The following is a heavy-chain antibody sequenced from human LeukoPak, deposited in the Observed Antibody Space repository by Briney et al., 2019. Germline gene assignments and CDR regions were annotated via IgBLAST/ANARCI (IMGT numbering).Heavy chain of an antibody. CDR2: ICYSGST. V-gene: IGHV4-39*07. CDR3: ARDQVNCSGGSCYYFDY. J-gene: IGHJ4*02. Sequence: SETLSLTCTVSGGSISSSSYYWGWIRQPPGQGLVWIGSICYSGSTYYNPSLKGRVSISVDTSKIQFSLKLSSVTAADTAVYYCARDQVNCSGGSCYYFDYWGQGTLVTVSS. D-gene: IGHD2-15*01. CDR1: GGSISSSSYY.